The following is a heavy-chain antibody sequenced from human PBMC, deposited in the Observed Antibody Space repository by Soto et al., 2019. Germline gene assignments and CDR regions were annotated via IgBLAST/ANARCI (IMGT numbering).Heavy chain of an antibody. D-gene: IGHD2-2*01. CDR3: AKDNCGSPSCYRRYNWFDP. Sequence: QVQLVESGGGVVQPGRSLRLSCVASGFTFSSYGMHWVRQAPGKGLEWVAVIAYDGSNKYYADSVKGRFTISRDNSKNTLFLQMNSLRAEDTAVYYCAKDNCGSPSCYRRYNWFDPWGQGTLVTVSS. J-gene: IGHJ5*02. CDR1: GFTFSSYG. V-gene: IGHV3-30*18. CDR2: IAYDGSNK.